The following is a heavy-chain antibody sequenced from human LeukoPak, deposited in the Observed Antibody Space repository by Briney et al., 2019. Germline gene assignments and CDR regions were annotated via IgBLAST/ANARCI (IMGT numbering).Heavy chain of an antibody. V-gene: IGHV3-23*01. J-gene: IGHJ4*02. D-gene: IGHD4-17*01. Sequence: PGGSLRLSCAASGFTVSSNYMTWVRQAPGKGLEWVSAISGSGGNTYYADSVKGRFTISRDNSKNTLYLQLNSLRAEDTALYYCAKGYGDFEGLAYWGQGTLVTVSS. CDR3: AKGYGDFEGLAY. CDR1: GFTVSSNY. CDR2: ISGSGGNT.